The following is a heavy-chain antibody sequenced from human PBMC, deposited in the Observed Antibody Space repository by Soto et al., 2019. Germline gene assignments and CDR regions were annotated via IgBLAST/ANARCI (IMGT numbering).Heavy chain of an antibody. Sequence: QVQLVQSGAEVKKPGASMKVSCKASGYTFTSYDINWVRQATGQGLEWMGWMNPNHGNTGYAQRFQGRVSMTRNTSISTAYMELSSLRSEDTAVYYCARGKRGYCTDGVCYRLGWFDPWGQGTLVTVSS. D-gene: IGHD2-8*01. V-gene: IGHV1-8*01. CDR3: ARGKRGYCTDGVCYRLGWFDP. J-gene: IGHJ5*02. CDR2: MNPNHGNT. CDR1: GYTFTSYD.